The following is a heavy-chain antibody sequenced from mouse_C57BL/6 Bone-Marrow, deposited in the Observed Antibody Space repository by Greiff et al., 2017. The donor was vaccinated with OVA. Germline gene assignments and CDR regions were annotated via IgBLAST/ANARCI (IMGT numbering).Heavy chain of an antibody. D-gene: IGHD1-1*01. J-gene: IGHJ3*01. V-gene: IGHV1-19*01. CDR1: GYTFTDYY. Sequence: VQLQQSGPVLVKPGASVKMSCKASGYTFTDYYMNWVKQSHGKSLEWIGVINPYNGGTSYNQKFKGKATLTVDKSSSTAYLELNSLTSEDSAVYYCASLYYYGSSQGAWFAYWGQGTLVTVSA. CDR3: ASLYYYGSSQGAWFAY. CDR2: INPYNGGT.